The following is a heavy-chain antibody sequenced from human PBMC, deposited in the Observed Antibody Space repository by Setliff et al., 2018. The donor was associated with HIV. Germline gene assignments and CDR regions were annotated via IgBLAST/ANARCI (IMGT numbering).Heavy chain of an antibody. Sequence: ETLSLTCTVSGGSISSFYWSWIRQPPGKGLEWIGYIYYSGSSKNTPSLKSRVTISVDTSENQGSLDLESVTAADTAVYYCERKEVIGPSRLYYYLDLRGRGTLVTVSS. J-gene: IGHJ2*01. CDR3: ERKEVIGPSRLYYYLDL. D-gene: IGHD2-8*01. CDR2: IYYSGSS. CDR1: GGSISSFY. V-gene: IGHV4-59*01.